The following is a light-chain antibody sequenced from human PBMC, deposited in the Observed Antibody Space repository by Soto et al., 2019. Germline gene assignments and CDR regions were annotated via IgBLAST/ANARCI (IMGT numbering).Light chain of an antibody. V-gene: IGKV1-5*01. Sequence: DIQMTQSPSTLSASVGDRVTITCRASQSIGDSLAWYQQKPGKAPYLLISDVSSLERGVPSRFSGSGSGTEFSCTSSRRQPDDFPTFYCQQYNCSSRTVGQGPKVDIK. CDR1: QSIGDS. CDR2: DVS. J-gene: IGKJ1*01. CDR3: QQYNCSSRT.